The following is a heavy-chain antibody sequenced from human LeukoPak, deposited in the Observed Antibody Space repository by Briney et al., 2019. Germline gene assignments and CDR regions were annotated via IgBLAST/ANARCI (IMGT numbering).Heavy chain of an antibody. J-gene: IGHJ4*02. CDR3: AKDNEITYYDILTGLWYFDY. CDR1: GFTFSSYA. CDR2: ISGSGGST. D-gene: IGHD3-9*01. V-gene: IGHV3-23*01. Sequence: GGSLRLSCAASGFTFSSYAMSWVRQAPGKGLEWVSAISGSGGSTYYADSVKGRFTISRDNSKNTLYLQMNSLRAEDTAVYYCAKDNEITYYDILTGLWYFDYWGQGTLDTVSS.